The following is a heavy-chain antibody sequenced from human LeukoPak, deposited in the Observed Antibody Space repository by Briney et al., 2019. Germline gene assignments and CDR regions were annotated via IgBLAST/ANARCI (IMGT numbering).Heavy chain of an antibody. J-gene: IGHJ4*02. CDR2: ISYDGSNT. V-gene: IGHV3-30-3*01. D-gene: IGHD3-22*01. CDR3: ARDLTFYYDSSGYHFDY. Sequence: PGGSLRLSCAASGFTFSSYAMHWVRQAPGKGLEWVAVISYDGSNTYYADSVKGRFTISRDNSKNTLYLQMNSLRAEDTAVYYCARDLTFYYDSSGYHFDYWGQGTLVTVSS. CDR1: GFTFSSYA.